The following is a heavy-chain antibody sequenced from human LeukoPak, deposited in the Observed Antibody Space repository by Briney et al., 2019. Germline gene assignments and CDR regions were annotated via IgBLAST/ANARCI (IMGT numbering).Heavy chain of an antibody. V-gene: IGHV3-7*01. CDR2: IKQDGSEK. CDR3: RVLRYFDWLYFDY. CDR1: GFTFSNHD. D-gene: IGHD3-9*01. J-gene: IGHJ4*02. Sequence: HPGGSLRLSCVASGFTFSNHDMHWVRQAPGKGLEWVANIKQDGSEKYYVDSVKGRFTISRDNAKNSLYLQMNSLRAEDTAVYYCRVLRYFDWLYFDYWGQGTLVTVSS.